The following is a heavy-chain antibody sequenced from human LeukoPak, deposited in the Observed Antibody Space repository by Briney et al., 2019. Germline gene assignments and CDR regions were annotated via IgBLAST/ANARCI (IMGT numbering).Heavy chain of an antibody. J-gene: IGHJ4*02. Sequence: SETLSLTCAVYGGSFSGYYWSWIRQPPGKGLEWIGEINHSGSTNYNPSLKSRVIISVDTSKNQFSLKLSSVTAADTAVYYCARLYGSGSYYRHWGQGILSPSPQ. CDR3: ARLYGSGSYYRH. V-gene: IGHV4-34*01. D-gene: IGHD3-10*01. CDR1: GGSFSGYY. CDR2: INHSGST.